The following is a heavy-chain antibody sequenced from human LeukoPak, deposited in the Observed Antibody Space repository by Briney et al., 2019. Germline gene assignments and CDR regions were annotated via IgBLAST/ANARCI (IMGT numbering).Heavy chain of an antibody. D-gene: IGHD1-1*01. CDR2: ISSSGRTI. V-gene: IGHV3-48*03. J-gene: IGHJ4*02. CDR1: GFTFSSYE. CDR3: VEPYVDC. Sequence: GGSLRLSCAASGFTFSSYEMNWVRQAPGKGLEWVPYISSSGRTIYYADSVKGRFTISRDNAKNSLYLQMNSLTAEDTAVYYCVEPYVDCWGQGTLVTVSS.